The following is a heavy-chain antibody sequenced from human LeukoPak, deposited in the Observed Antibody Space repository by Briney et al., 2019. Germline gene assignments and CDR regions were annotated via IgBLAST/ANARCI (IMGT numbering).Heavy chain of an antibody. CDR3: AKQSAGSAAWYSLHYDF. V-gene: IGHV3-23*01. CDR1: GFTFSNFW. CDR2: VDGGGGGT. D-gene: IGHD6-13*01. Sequence: GGSLRLSCTASGFTFSNFWMGWVRQAPGKGLEWVSSVDGGGGGTYYADSVKGRFTISRDNSKDTLYLQMNGLRAEDTAVYFCAKQSAGSAAWYSLHYDFWGQGTLVTVSS. J-gene: IGHJ4*02.